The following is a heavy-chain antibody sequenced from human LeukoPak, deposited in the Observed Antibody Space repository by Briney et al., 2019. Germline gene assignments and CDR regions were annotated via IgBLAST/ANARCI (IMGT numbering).Heavy chain of an antibody. V-gene: IGHV3-30*03. CDR3: ARDNHYYGSGSYDY. D-gene: IGHD3-10*01. Sequence: PGGSVRLSCAASGFTFSSYGMHWVRQAPGKGLEWVAVISYDGSNKYYADSVKGRFTISRDNSKDTLYLQMNSLRAEDTAVYYCARDNHYYGSGSYDYWGQGTLVTVSS. CDR2: ISYDGSNK. CDR1: GFTFSSYG. J-gene: IGHJ4*02.